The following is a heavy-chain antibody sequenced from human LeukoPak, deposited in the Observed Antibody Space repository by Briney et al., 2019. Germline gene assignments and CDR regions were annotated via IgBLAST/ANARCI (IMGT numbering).Heavy chain of an antibody. D-gene: IGHD6-13*01. CDR2: IYTSGST. Sequence: SETLSLTCTVSGGSISSYYWSWIRQPAGKGLEWIGRIYTSGSTNYNPSLKSRVTMSVDTSKNQFSLKLSSVTAADTAVYYCARDKVSRGYSSSWYSRINWFDPWGQGTLVTVSS. J-gene: IGHJ5*02. CDR3: ARDKVSRGYSSSWYSRINWFDP. V-gene: IGHV4-4*07. CDR1: GGSISSYY.